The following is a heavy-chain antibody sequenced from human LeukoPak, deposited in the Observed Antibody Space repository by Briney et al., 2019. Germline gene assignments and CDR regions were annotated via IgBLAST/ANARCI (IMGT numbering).Heavy chain of an antibody. CDR1: GYTFTDYY. J-gene: IGHJ5*02. CDR2: INPNSGGT. Sequence: GASVKVSCKASGYTFTDYYMHWVRQAPGQGLEWMGWINPNSGGTNYAQKFQGRVTMTRDTSISTAYMELSRLRSDDTAVYYCARGAWRRSIAAANWFDPWGQGALVTVSS. D-gene: IGHD6-13*01. CDR3: ARGAWRRSIAAANWFDP. V-gene: IGHV1-2*02.